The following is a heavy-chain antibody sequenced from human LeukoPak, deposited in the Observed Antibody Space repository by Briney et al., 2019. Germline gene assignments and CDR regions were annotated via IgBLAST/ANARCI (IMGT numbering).Heavy chain of an antibody. V-gene: IGHV3-7*01. Sequence: GGSLRLSCVASGFSFSSHWMTWVRKAPGKGLEWVANIKQDASQKYYVDSAEGRFIVSRDNAKNSLYLQMDSLRPDDTAVYYCARDFADFGFYYYYLDVWGKGTTVTVSS. CDR2: IKQDASQK. J-gene: IGHJ6*03. D-gene: IGHD3-3*01. CDR1: GFSFSSHW. CDR3: ARDFADFGFYYYYLDV.